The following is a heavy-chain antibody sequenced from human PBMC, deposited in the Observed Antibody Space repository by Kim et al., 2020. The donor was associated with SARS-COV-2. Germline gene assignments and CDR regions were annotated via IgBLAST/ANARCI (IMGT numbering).Heavy chain of an antibody. CDR1: GYSFTSYW. J-gene: IGHJ5*02. CDR2: IYPGDSDT. V-gene: IGHV5-51*01. D-gene: IGHD2-15*01. Sequence: GESLKISCKGSGYSFTSYWIGWVRQMPGKGLEWMGIIYPGDSDTRYSPSFQGQVTISADKSISTAYLQWSSLKASDTAMYYCARLRYCSGGSCYSLYPWGQGTLVTVSS. CDR3: ARLRYCSGGSCYSLYP.